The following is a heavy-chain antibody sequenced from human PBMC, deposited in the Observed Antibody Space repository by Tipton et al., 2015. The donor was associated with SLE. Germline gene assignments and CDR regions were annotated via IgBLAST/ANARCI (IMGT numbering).Heavy chain of an antibody. CDR3: ARGPRSLGGSPRDDT. CDR1: GGSFSGFY. Sequence: SLTCAVYGGSFSGFYWNWIRQPPGKGLEWIGEIDDSGSTNYNPSLKSRVTISLDTSKNQFSLKLSSVTAADTAVYYCARGPRSLGGSPRDDTWGQGTLVTVSS. D-gene: IGHD2-15*01. V-gene: IGHV4-34*01. J-gene: IGHJ5*02. CDR2: IDDSGST.